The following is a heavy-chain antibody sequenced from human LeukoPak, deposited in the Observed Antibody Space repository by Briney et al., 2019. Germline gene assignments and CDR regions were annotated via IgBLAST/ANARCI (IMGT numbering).Heavy chain of an antibody. CDR2: ISYDGSNK. D-gene: IGHD6-13*01. J-gene: IGHJ6*02. Sequence: GGSLRLSCAASGFTFSSYAMHWVRQAPGKGLEWVAVISYDGSNKYYADSVKGRFTISRDNSKNTLYLQMNSLRAEDTAVYYCARDLLAAAGRLYYYGMDVWGQGTTVTVSS. V-gene: IGHV3-30-3*01. CDR1: GFTFSSYA. CDR3: ARDLLAAAGRLYYYGMDV.